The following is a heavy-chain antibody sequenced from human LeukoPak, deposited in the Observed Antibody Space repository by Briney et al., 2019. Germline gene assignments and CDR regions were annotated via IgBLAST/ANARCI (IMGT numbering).Heavy chain of an antibody. CDR2: INHSGNT. CDR1: GGSFSDYY. CDR3: AREDMPGRVTTILPY. Sequence: SGTLSLTCAVYGGSFSDYYWSWIRQPPGKGLEWIGEINHSGNTNYNPSLKSRVTISVDTSKEQFSLNLRSVTAADTAVYYCAREDMPGRVTTILPYWGQGTLVTVSS. D-gene: IGHD5-12*01. V-gene: IGHV4-34*01. J-gene: IGHJ4*02.